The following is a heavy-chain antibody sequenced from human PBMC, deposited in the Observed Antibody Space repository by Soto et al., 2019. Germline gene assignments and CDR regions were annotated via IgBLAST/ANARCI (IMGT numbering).Heavy chain of an antibody. V-gene: IGHV3-23*01. D-gene: IGHD3-16*01. CDR1: GFTFSSYA. CDR3: AKDLDVNPFSWGSFDY. Sequence: GGSLRLSCAASGFTFSSYAMSWVRQAPGKGLEWVSAISGSGGSTYYADSVKGRFTISRDNSKNTLYLQMNSLRAEDTAVYYCAKDLDVNPFSWGSFDYWGQGTLVTVSS. CDR2: ISGSGGST. J-gene: IGHJ4*02.